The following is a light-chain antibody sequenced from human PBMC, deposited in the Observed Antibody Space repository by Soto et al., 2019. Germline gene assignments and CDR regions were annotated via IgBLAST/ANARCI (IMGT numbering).Light chain of an antibody. CDR1: QSVNIY. V-gene: IGKV3-11*01. Sequence: EIVLTQSPATLSLSPGERATLSCRASQSVNIYLAWYQHKPGQAPRLLIFDASNRATGVPARFSGSGSGTDFTLTISSLEPEDFAVYYCQQRFAWPPITFGQGTRLDI. CDR2: DAS. CDR3: QQRFAWPPIT. J-gene: IGKJ5*01.